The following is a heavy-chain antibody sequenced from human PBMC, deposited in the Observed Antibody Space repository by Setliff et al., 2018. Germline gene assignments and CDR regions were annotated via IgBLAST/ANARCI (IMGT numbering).Heavy chain of an antibody. J-gene: IGHJ5*02. CDR2: ISAYNGNI. V-gene: IGHV1-18*01. CDR3: VRAPPTVVIPPGRAFFDP. Sequence: ASVKVSCKASGYTFTSYGVSWVRQAPGQGLEWMGWISAYNGNINYAQKFQGRVTMTTDTYTSTADMELRSLRSDDTAVYYCVRAPPTVVIPPGRAFFDPWGQGTLVTVSS. D-gene: IGHD2-2*01. CDR1: GYTFTSYG.